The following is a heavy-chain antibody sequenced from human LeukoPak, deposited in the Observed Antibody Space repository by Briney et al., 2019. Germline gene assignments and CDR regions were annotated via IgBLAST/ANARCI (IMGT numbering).Heavy chain of an antibody. D-gene: IGHD6-19*01. CDR2: IIPIFGTA. CDR3: ARLKAVAGTTFDY. Sequence: ASVKVSCKASGGTFSSYAISWVRQAPGQGLEWMGGIIPIFGTANYAQKFQGRVTITADESTSTAYMELSSLRSEDTAVYYCARLKAVAGTTFDYWGQGTLVTVSS. CDR1: GGTFSSYA. V-gene: IGHV1-69*01. J-gene: IGHJ4*02.